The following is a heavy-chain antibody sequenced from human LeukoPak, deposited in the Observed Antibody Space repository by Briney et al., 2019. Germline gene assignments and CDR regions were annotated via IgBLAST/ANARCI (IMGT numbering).Heavy chain of an antibody. CDR1: GFTFSSYA. CDR2: ISAIGGST. J-gene: IGHJ4*02. D-gene: IGHD2-15*01. CDR3: AKSTVVVVAAHYFDY. V-gene: IGHV3-23*01. Sequence: GGSLRLSCAASGFTFSSYAMSWDRQAPGKGLEWVSAISAIGGSTYYADSVKGRFTISRDNSKNTLYLQMNSLRAEDTAVYYCAKSTVVVVAAHYFDYWGQGTLVTVSS.